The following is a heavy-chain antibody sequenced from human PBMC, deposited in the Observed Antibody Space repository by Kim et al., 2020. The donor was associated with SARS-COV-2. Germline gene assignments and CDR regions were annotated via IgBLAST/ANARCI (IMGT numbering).Heavy chain of an antibody. D-gene: IGHD3-9*01. CDR1: GFTFSNYN. CDR2: ISSSGSNI. CDR3: ATEIFRTGLL. V-gene: IGHV3-21*01. J-gene: IGHJ4*02. Sequence: GGSLRLSCAASGFTFSNYNMNWVRQAPGKGLEWVSAISSSGSNIYYADSVKGRFTISRDNAKNSLYLQMNSLRAEDTAFYYCATEIFRTGLLWGQGTLVTVSS.